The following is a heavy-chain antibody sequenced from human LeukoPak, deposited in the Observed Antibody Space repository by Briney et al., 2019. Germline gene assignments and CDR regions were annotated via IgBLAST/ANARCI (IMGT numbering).Heavy chain of an antibody. J-gene: IGHJ3*02. CDR3: ARIVAGGAFDI. CDR2: IYSGGST. CDR1: GFTVSSNY. Sequence: PGGSLRLSCAASGFTVSSNYMSWVRQAPGKGLEWVSVIYSGGSTYHADSLKGRFTISRDNSKNTLYLQMNSLRDEDTAVYYCARIVAGGAFDIWGQGTMVTVSS. D-gene: IGHD1-26*01. V-gene: IGHV3-66*01.